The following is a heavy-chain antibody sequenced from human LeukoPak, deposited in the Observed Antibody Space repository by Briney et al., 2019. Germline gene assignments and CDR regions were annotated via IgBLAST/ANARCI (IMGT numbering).Heavy chain of an antibody. CDR3: AKDTARPVAAWDWFDP. CDR2: ISYDGSNK. CDR1: GFTFSSYA. Sequence: GGSLRLSCAASGFTFSSYAMHWVRQAPGKGLEWVAVISYDGSNKYYADSVKGRFTISRDNSKNTLYLQMNSLRAEDTAVYYCAKDTARPVAAWDWFDPWGQGTLVTVSS. V-gene: IGHV3-30-3*01. D-gene: IGHD6-13*01. J-gene: IGHJ5*02.